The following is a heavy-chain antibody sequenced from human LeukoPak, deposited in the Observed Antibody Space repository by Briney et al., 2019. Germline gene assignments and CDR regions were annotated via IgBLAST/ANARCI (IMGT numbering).Heavy chain of an antibody. J-gene: IGHJ3*02. CDR1: GGSISSSSYY. CDR2: IYYSGST. Sequence: SETLSLTCTVSGGSISSSSYYWGWLRQPPGKGLEWIGSIYYSGSTYYNPSLKSRVTISVDTSKNQFSLKLSSVTAADTAVYYCARVYPAYDAFDIWGQGTMVTVSS. D-gene: IGHD2-2*01. CDR3: ARVYPAYDAFDI. V-gene: IGHV4-39*01.